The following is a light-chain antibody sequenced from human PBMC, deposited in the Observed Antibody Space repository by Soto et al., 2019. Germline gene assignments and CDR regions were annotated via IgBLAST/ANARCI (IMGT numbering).Light chain of an antibody. Sequence: QSALTQPASVSGSRGQSLTVSCTGTSSDVGGYNYVSWYQQRPGKAPKLMIYEVSNRPSGVSDRFSGSKSGNTASLTISGLQAEDEADYYCSSYTSSSTYVFGTGTKVTVL. CDR2: EVS. CDR1: SSDVGGYNY. J-gene: IGLJ1*01. V-gene: IGLV2-14*01. CDR3: SSYTSSSTYV.